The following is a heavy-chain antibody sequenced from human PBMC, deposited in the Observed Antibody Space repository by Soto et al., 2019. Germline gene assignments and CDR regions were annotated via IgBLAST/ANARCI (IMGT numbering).Heavy chain of an antibody. CDR1: GGSIISGGYY. CDR3: ALRLGDPGRLYFDY. CDR2: IYYSGST. D-gene: IGHD3-16*01. J-gene: IGHJ4*02. Sequence: SETLSLTCTVSGGSIISGGYYWSLIRQHPGKGLEWIGYIYYSGSTYYNPSLKSRVTISVDTSKNQFSLKLSSVTAADTAVYYCALRLGDPGRLYFDYWGQGTLVTVSS. V-gene: IGHV4-31*03.